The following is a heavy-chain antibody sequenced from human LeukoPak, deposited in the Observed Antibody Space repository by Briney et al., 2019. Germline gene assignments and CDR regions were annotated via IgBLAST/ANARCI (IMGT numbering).Heavy chain of an antibody. Sequence: GGSLRLSCAASGFTFSSYAMHWVRQAPGKGLVWVSRINSDGSSTSYADSVKGRFTISRDNAKNTLYLQMNSLRAEDTAVYYCARGPSIMITFGGVIAAELDYWGQGTLVTVSS. CDR2: INSDGSST. CDR3: ARGPSIMITFGGVIAAELDY. J-gene: IGHJ4*02. CDR1: GFTFSSYA. V-gene: IGHV3-74*01. D-gene: IGHD3-16*02.